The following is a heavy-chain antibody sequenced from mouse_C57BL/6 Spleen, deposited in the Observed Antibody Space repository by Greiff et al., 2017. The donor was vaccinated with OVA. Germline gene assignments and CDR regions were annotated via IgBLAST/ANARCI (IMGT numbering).Heavy chain of an antibody. J-gene: IGHJ3*01. V-gene: IGHV6-3*01. Sequence: EVKVEESGGGLVQPGGSMKLSCVASGFTFSNYWMNWVRQSPEKGLEWVAQIRLKSDNYATHYAESVKGRFTISRDDSKSSVYLQMNNLRAEDTGIYYCTEAFWFAYWGQGTLVTVSA. CDR3: TEAFWFAY. CDR2: IRLKSDNYAT. CDR1: GFTFSNYW. D-gene: IGHD3-2*02.